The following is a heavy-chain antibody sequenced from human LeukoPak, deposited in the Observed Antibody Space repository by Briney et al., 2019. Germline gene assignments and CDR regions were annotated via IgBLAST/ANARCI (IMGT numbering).Heavy chain of an antibody. D-gene: IGHD3-3*01. CDR3: ARHWSASWGRYNWFDP. CDR1: GGSISSSSYY. Sequence: SETLSLTCTVSGGSISSSSYYWGWIRQPPGKGLERIGSIYYSGSTYYNPSLKSRVTISVDTSKNQFSLKLSSVTAADTAVYYCARHWSASWGRYNWFDPWGQGTLVTVSS. CDR2: IYYSGST. V-gene: IGHV4-39*01. J-gene: IGHJ5*02.